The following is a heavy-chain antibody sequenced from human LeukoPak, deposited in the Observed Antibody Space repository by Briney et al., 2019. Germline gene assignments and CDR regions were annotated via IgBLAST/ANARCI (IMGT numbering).Heavy chain of an antibody. Sequence: SGGSLRLSCGASGFTFSDYWMTWVRQAPGRGLEWVAHIKQYGSEKYYVASVKGGFTISSDNDKNLLYAQMNSLGAEDTVVYYCARGWNYAFRFDYWGQGTLVTASS. CDR3: ARGWNYAFRFDY. CDR1: GFTFSDYW. V-gene: IGHV3-7*01. CDR2: IKQYGSEK. J-gene: IGHJ4*02. D-gene: IGHD1-7*01.